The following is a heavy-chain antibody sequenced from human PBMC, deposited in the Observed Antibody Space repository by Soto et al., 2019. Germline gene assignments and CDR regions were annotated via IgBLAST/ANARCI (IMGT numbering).Heavy chain of an antibody. J-gene: IGHJ6*02. V-gene: IGHV6-1*01. CDR2: TYYRSKWYN. CDR3: ARATLIVGAFYYYYYYGMDV. Sequence: PSQTLSLTCAIPGGSVSSNSAAWNWIRQSPSRGLEWLGRTYYRSKWYNDYAVSVKSRITINPDTSKNQFSLQLNSVTPEDTAVYYCARATLIVGAFYYYYYYGMDVWGQGTTVTVSS. CDR1: GGSVSSNSAA. D-gene: IGHD1-26*01.